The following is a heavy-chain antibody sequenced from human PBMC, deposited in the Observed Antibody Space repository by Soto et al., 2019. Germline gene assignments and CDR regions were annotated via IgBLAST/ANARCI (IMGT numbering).Heavy chain of an antibody. V-gene: IGHV4-59*01. J-gene: IGHJ3*02. CDR3: ARFAGVATPLAAFDI. D-gene: IGHD5-12*01. Sequence: SETLSLTCTVSGGSISSYYWSWIRQPPGKGLEWIGYIYYSGSTNYNPSLKSRVTISVDTSKNQFSLKLSSVTAADTAVYYCARFAGVATPLAAFDIWGQGTMVTVSS. CDR2: IYYSGST. CDR1: GGSISSYY.